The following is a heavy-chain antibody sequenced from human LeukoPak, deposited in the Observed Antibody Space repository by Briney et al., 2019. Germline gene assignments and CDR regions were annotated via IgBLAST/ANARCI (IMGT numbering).Heavy chain of an antibody. D-gene: IGHD3-10*01. CDR3: AREGERITMVRGVYDY. V-gene: IGHV3-21*01. CDR2: ISSSSSYI. CDR1: GFTFSSYS. J-gene: IGHJ4*02. Sequence: AGGSLRLSCAASGFTFSSYSMNWVRQAPGKGLEWVSSISSSSSYIYYADSVKGRFTTSRDNAKNSLYLQMNSLRAEDTAVYYCAREGERITMVRGVYDYWGQGTLVTVSS.